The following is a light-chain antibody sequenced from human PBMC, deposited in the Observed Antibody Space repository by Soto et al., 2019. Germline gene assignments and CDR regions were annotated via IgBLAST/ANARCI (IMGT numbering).Light chain of an antibody. CDR2: GTS. V-gene: IGKV3-11*01. Sequence: EIVMTQSPATLSVSPGERATLSCRASQSVSSNLAWYQQEPGQAPRFLIYGTSSRATGVPARFIGSGSGTDFTLTISSLEPEDFAIYYCQKRGNGPNFGQGTRLEI. J-gene: IGKJ5*01. CDR1: QSVSSN. CDR3: QKRGNGPN.